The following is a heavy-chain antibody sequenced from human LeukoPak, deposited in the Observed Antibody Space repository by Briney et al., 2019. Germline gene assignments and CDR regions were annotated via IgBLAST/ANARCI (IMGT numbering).Heavy chain of an antibody. CDR2: INQGGSDK. D-gene: IGHD1-14*01. V-gene: IGHV3-7*01. Sequence: GGSLRLSCAASGFTFSGHWMSWVRQAPGKGLEWVANINQGGSDKYYVDSVKGRFTISRDNANNLLYLRMNSLRGEDTAVYYCTRDRSRAEDDWGQGTLVTVSS. CDR3: TRDRSRAEDD. CDR1: GFTFSGHW. J-gene: IGHJ4*02.